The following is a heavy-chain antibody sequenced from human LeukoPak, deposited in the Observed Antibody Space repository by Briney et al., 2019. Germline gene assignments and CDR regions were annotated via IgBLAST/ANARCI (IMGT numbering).Heavy chain of an antibody. Sequence: GGSLRLSCAASGFTFSSYWMSWVRQAPGKGLEWVANIKQDGSEKYYVDSVKGRFTISRDNAKNSLYLQMNSLRAEDTAVYYCARDFVVGPQKWSWFDPWGRGTLVTVSS. V-gene: IGHV3-7*01. D-gene: IGHD2-15*01. CDR2: IKQDGSEK. CDR1: GFTFSSYW. CDR3: ARDFVVGPQKWSWFDP. J-gene: IGHJ5*02.